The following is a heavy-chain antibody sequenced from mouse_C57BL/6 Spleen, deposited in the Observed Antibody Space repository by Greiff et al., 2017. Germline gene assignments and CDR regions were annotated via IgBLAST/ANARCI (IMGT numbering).Heavy chain of an antibody. CDR2: ISSGGEYI. CDR3: TRWTNYDYFFDY. D-gene: IGHD2-4*01. V-gene: IGHV5-9-1*02. CDR1: GFTFSSYA. Sequence: EVKLVESGEGLVKPGGSLKLSCAASGFTFSSYAMSWVRQTPEKRLEWVAYISSGGEYIYYADTVKGRFTISRDNARNTLYLQMSSLKSEDTAMYYCTRWTNYDYFFDYWGQGTTLTVSS. J-gene: IGHJ2*01.